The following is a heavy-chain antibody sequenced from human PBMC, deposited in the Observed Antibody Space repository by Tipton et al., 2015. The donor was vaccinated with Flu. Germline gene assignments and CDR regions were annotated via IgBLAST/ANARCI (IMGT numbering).Heavy chain of an antibody. CDR1: GFTFSSCA. V-gene: IGHV3-30*01. CDR3: ARDSRHYYYGMDV. J-gene: IGHJ6*02. CDR2: ISFDGTNK. Sequence: LSLTCAASGFTFSSCAMHWVRQAPGKGLEWVALISFDGTNKYYADSVKGRFTISRDNSKNTLYLQMNSLRAEDTAVYYCARDSRHYYYGMDVWGQGTTVTVSS.